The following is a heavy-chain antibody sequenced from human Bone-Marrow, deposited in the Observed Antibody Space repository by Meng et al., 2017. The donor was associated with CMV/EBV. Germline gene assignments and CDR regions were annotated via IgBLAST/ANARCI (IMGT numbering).Heavy chain of an antibody. CDR1: GFTFNTFW. CDR3: VRYENLQHGMDV. V-gene: IGHV3-7*01. CDR2: IKEDGRGQ. D-gene: IGHD1-1*01. Sequence: GGSLRLSCAASGFTFNTFWMTWVRQGPGKGLEWVANIKEDGRGQWYVDSVKGRITISRDNARKSPYLQMNSLRAEDTAVYYCVRYENLQHGMDVWGQGTTVTVFS. J-gene: IGHJ6*01.